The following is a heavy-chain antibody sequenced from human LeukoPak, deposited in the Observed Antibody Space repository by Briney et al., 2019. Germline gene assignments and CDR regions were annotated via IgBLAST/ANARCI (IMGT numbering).Heavy chain of an antibody. CDR1: GGSISSSSYY. Sequence: SETLSLTCTVSGGSISSSSYYWGWIRQPPGKGLEWIGSIYYSGSTYYNPSLKSRVTISVDTSKNQFSLKLSSVTAADTAVYYCARLAGYSSGWPHYYYSYYMDVWGKGPRSPSP. D-gene: IGHD6-19*01. CDR2: IYYSGST. V-gene: IGHV4-39*01. J-gene: IGHJ6*03. CDR3: ARLAGYSSGWPHYYYSYYMDV.